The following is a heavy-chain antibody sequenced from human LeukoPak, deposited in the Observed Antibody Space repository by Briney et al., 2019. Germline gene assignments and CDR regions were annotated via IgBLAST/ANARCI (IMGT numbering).Heavy chain of an antibody. J-gene: IGHJ6*03. CDR3: ASLYCSSTSCFRYYYYMDV. V-gene: IGHV1-69*05. CDR2: IIPIFGTA. CDR1: GYTFTSYG. D-gene: IGHD2-2*01. Sequence: GASVKVSCKASGYTFTSYGISWVRQAPGQGLEWMGGIIPIFGTANYAQKFQGRVTITTDESTSTAYMELSSLRSEDTAVYYCASLYCSSTSCFRYYYYMDVWGKGTTVTVSS.